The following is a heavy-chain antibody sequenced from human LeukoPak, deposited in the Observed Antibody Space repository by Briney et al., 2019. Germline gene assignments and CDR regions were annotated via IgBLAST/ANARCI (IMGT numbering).Heavy chain of an antibody. V-gene: IGHV3-23*01. CDR2: ISGSGGST. Sequence: GGTLRLSCAASGFTFSSYGMSWVGQAPRKGLEWVSSISGSGGSTYYADSVKGRFTISRDNSKNTLYLQMNSLRAEDTAVYYCAKGGRWFDPWGQGTLVTVSS. J-gene: IGHJ5*02. CDR1: GFTFSSYG. CDR3: AKGGRWFDP. D-gene: IGHD3-16*01.